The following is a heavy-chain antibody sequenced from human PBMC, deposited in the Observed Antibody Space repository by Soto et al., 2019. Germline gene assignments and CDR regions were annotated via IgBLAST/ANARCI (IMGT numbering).Heavy chain of an antibody. CDR2: IYYSGST. CDR1: GGSISSYY. V-gene: IGHV4-59*12. Sequence: SETLSLTCTVSGGSISSYYLSWIRQPPGKGLEWIGYIYYSGSTNYNPSLKSRVTISVDTSKNQFSLQLNPVTPEDTAVYYCARVPNPFRLKIGYEDAFDIWGQGTMVTVSS. J-gene: IGHJ3*02. CDR3: ARVPNPFRLKIGYEDAFDI. D-gene: IGHD5-12*01.